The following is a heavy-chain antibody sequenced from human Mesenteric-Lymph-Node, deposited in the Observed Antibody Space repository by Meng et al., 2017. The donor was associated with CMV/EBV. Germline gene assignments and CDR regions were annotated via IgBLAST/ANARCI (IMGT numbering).Heavy chain of an antibody. J-gene: IGHJ3*02. D-gene: IGHD5-12*01. CDR1: GGSLNDNS. Sequence: GSLRLSCAVYGGSLNDNSWSWIRQPPGKGLEWIGEINHRGSLNFNPSLRSRVTMSVDRTKNQFSLKLSSVTAADTAVYYCARVRGYDGYDAFDIWGQGTMVTVSS. CDR2: INHRGSL. CDR3: ARVRGYDGYDAFDI. V-gene: IGHV4-34*10.